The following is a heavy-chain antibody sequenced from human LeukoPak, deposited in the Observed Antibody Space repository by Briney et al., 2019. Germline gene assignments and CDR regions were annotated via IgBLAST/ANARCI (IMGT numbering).Heavy chain of an antibody. CDR2: VYYSGNT. V-gene: IGHV4-59*08. CDR3: ARVREYYGSGGWFDP. J-gene: IGHJ5*02. CDR1: GGSISSYY. D-gene: IGHD3-10*01. Sequence: SETLSLTCTVSGGSISSYYWSWIRQPPGKGLEWIGYVYYSGNTHYNPSLKSRVTISEDTSKNQFSLKLTSVTAADTAVYYCARVREYYGSGGWFDPWGQGTLVTVSS.